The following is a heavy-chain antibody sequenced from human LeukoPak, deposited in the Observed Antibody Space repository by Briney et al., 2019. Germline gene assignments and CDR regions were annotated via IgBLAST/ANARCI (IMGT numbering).Heavy chain of an antibody. Sequence: KPGGSLRLSCAASGFTFSSYSMSWVRQAPGKGLEWVSSISSSSSYIYYADSVKGRFTISRDNAKNSLYLQMDSLRAEDTAAYYCATGNYYDSRISWHYWGQGTLVTVSS. CDR2: ISSSSSYI. D-gene: IGHD3-22*01. CDR3: ATGNYYDSRISWHY. CDR1: GFTFSSYS. V-gene: IGHV3-21*01. J-gene: IGHJ4*02.